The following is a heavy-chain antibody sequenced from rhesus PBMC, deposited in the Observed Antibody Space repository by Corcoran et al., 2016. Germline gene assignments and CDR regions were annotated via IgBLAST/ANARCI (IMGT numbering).Heavy chain of an antibody. D-gene: IGHD2-39*01. CDR1: GGSISSSY. CDR2: IYGSGSST. Sequence: QLQLQESGPGLVKPSETLSVTCAVSGGSISSSYWSWIRQAPGRGLEWIGYIYGSGSSTNDTPALKSRVTLSADTSKNQLSLKLSSVTAADTAVYYCASLTPNPQDYWGQGVLVTVSS. J-gene: IGHJ4*01. CDR3: ASLTPNPQDY. V-gene: IGHV4-169*02.